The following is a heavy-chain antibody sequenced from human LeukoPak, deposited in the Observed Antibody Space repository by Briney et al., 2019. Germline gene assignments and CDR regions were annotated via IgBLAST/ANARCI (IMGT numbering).Heavy chain of an antibody. CDR2: IHYSGST. V-gene: IGHV4-59*01. D-gene: IGHD3-10*01. CDR1: GDSISRYY. CDR3: ARNYASGNYFDFYYYNMDV. Sequence: SETLSLTCTVSGDSISRYYWSWLRQPPGKGLEWIGYIHYSGSTNNNPSLKSRLTISIDTSKNQFSLKLSSVTAADTAVYYCARNYASGNYFDFYYYNMDVWGQGTTVTVSS. J-gene: IGHJ6*02.